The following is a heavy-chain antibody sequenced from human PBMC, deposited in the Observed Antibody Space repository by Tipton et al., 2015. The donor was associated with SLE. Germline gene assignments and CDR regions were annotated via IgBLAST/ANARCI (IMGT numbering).Heavy chain of an antibody. J-gene: IGHJ4*02. V-gene: IGHV4-34*01. CDR1: GGSFSDYY. CDR3: ARGIAAAFCY. Sequence: TLSLTCAVYGGSFSDYYWGWIRQPPGKGLEWIGEINHSGSTNYNPSLKSRVTISVDTSKNQFSLKLSSVTAADTAVYYCARGIAAAFCYWGQGTLVTVSS. CDR2: INHSGST. D-gene: IGHD6-13*01.